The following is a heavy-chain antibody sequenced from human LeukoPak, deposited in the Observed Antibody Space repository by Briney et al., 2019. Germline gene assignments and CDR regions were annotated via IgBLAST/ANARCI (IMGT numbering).Heavy chain of an antibody. J-gene: IGHJ5*02. V-gene: IGHV1-24*01. CDR3: ATLHGDYEYSFDP. Sequence: ASVKVSCXVSGYTLTESSMHWVRQAPGKGLGWMGGFDPEDGETTYAQKFQGRVTMTEDTSTDTAYMELSSLRSEDTAVYYCATLHGDYEYSFDPWGQGVLVTVSS. CDR1: GYTLTESS. D-gene: IGHD4-17*01. CDR2: FDPEDGET.